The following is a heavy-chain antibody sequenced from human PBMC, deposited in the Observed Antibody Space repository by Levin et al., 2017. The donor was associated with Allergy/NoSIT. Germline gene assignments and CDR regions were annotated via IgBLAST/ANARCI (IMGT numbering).Heavy chain of an antibody. J-gene: IGHJ4*02. D-gene: IGHD5-12*01. Sequence: GGSLRLSFSSSLFTFIYYYIIFILHSPLRGLEWFSYISPTGSTIYYADSVRGRFTISRDNAKNSLYLQMNSLRAEDTAVYYCARPYSDFEPHFEYWGQGTLVTVSS. CDR3: ARPYSDFEPHFEY. CDR2: ISPTGSTI. CDR1: LFTFIYYY. V-gene: IGHV3-11*01.